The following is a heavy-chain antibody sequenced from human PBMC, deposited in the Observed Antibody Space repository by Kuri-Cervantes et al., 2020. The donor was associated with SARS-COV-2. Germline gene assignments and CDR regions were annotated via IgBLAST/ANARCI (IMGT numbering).Heavy chain of an antibody. CDR2: INHSGST. CDR3: AREGCSGGSCYRSNWFDP. V-gene: IGHV4-34*01. D-gene: IGHD2-15*01. Sequence: ESLKISCAVYGGSFSGYYWSWIRQPPGKGLEWIGEINHSGSTNYNPSLKGRVTISVDTSKNQFSLKLSSVTAADTAVYYCAREGCSGGSCYRSNWFDPWGQGTLVTVSS. CDR1: GGSFSGYY. J-gene: IGHJ5*02.